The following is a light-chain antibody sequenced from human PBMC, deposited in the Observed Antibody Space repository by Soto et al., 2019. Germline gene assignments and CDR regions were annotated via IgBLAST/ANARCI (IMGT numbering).Light chain of an antibody. CDR1: QNISRS. Sequence: EIEMTQSVFAQCVSPGERRTLYSRASQNISRSLAWYQQKPGQGPSLLIYGTSTRAGGVPARFSGGGSGTEFTLTIYSLQSEDFAVYYCPQYNGWPRTFGQGTKVDIK. J-gene: IGKJ1*01. V-gene: IGKV3-15*01. CDR3: PQYNGWPRT. CDR2: GTS.